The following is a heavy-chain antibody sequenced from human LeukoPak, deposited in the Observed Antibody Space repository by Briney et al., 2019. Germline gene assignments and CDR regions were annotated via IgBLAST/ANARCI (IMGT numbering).Heavy chain of an antibody. CDR2: IYANGAT. CDR1: GGSMNDYY. V-gene: IGHV4-4*07. Sequence: PSETLSLTCTVSGGSMNDYYWYWIRQPAGKGLGCIGRIYANGATNYNASLKSRITMSVDTSKTQFSLTLNSVTAADSAVYYCARLYCRGGNCYSYFDSWGRGTLVTVSS. J-gene: IGHJ4*02. CDR3: ARLYCRGGNCYSYFDS. D-gene: IGHD2-15*01.